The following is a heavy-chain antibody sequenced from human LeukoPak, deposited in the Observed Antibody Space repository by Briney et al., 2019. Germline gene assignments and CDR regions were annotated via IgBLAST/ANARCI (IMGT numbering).Heavy chain of an antibody. CDR3: TRESGSYHGNDY. J-gene: IGHJ4*02. V-gene: IGHV1-2*06. CDR2: INPNNGAT. D-gene: IGHD1-26*01. Sequence: ASVKVSCKASGYTFTGHYMHWVRQAPGQGLEWMGRINPNNGATNYAQTLQGRVAITGDTSISTAYMELSSLRSDDTAVYYCTRESGSYHGNDYWGQGTLVTVSS. CDR1: GYTFTGHY.